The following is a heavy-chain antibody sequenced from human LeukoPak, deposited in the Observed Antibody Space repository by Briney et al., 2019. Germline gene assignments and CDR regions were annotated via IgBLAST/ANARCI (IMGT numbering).Heavy chain of an antibody. D-gene: IGHD6-6*01. V-gene: IGHV3-21*01. CDR3: ARDRGSIAARHFDY. J-gene: IGHJ4*02. CDR1: GFTFSSYS. Sequence: GGSLGLSCAASGFTFSSYSMNWVRQAPGKGLEWVSSISSSSSYIYYADSVKGRFTISRDNAKNSLYLQMNSLRAEDTAVYYCARDRGSIAARHFDYWGQGTLVTVSS. CDR2: ISSSSSYI.